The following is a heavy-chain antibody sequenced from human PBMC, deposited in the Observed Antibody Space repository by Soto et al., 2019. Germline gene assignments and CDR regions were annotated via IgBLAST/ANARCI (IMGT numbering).Heavy chain of an antibody. D-gene: IGHD3-10*01. Sequence: QVQLQESGPGLVKPSETLSLICTVSGGSISNYYWSWIRQPPGKGLEWIGYIYESGSTNYNPSLSTRVTISGDTSKKQSSLKLSSVTAANTAVYYCARCGTRSTFYYDYLDVWGKGTTVNVSS. J-gene: IGHJ6*03. CDR1: GGSISNYY. CDR2: IYESGST. CDR3: ARCGTRSTFYYDYLDV. V-gene: IGHV4-59*08.